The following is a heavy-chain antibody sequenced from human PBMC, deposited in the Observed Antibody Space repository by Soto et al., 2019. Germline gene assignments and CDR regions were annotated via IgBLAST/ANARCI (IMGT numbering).Heavy chain of an antibody. V-gene: IGHV2-5*01. D-gene: IGHD2-15*01. CDR2: IYWNDDK. Sequence: GSGPTLVNPTQTLTLTCTFSGFSLSTSGVGVGWIRQPPGKALEWLALIYWNDDKRYSPSLKSRLTITKDTSKNQVVLTMTNMDPVDTATYYCAHRLRGGSRAYYFDYWGQGTLVTVSS. J-gene: IGHJ4*02. CDR1: GFSLSTSGVG. CDR3: AHRLRGGSRAYYFDY.